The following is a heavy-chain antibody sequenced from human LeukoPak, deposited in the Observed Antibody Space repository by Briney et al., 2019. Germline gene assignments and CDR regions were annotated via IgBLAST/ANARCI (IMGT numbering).Heavy chain of an antibody. CDR2: IKQDGSEK. V-gene: IGHV3-7*03. CDR1: GFTFSSYW. Sequence: GGSLRLSCAASGFTFSSYWMSWVRQAPGKRLEWVANIKQDGSEKYYVDSVKGRFTISRDNAKNSLYLQMNSLRAEDTAVYYCARVEDSGYDFFDYWGQGTLVTVSS. D-gene: IGHD5-12*01. J-gene: IGHJ4*02. CDR3: ARVEDSGYDFFDY.